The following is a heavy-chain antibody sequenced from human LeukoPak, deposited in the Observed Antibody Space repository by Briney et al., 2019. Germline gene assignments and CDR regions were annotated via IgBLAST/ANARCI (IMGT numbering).Heavy chain of an antibody. CDR1: GGSISSYY. Sequence: PSETLSLTCTVSGGSISSYYWSWIRQPPGKGPEWIGYIYYSGSTNYNPSLKSRVTISVDTSKNQFSLKLSSVTAADTAVYYCARLLSTYYDFWSGYSSSDAFDIWGQGTMVTVSS. D-gene: IGHD3-3*01. CDR2: IYYSGST. CDR3: ARLLSTYYDFWSGYSSSDAFDI. V-gene: IGHV4-59*08. J-gene: IGHJ3*02.